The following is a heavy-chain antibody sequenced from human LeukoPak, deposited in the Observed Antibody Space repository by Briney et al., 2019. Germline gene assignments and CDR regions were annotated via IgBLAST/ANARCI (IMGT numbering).Heavy chain of an antibody. Sequence: GGFLRLSCAASGFTFSSYAMHWIRQTPGKGLEWVASIKQDGSEKYYVDAVQGRFTISRDNAKNSLYLQMNSLRAEDTAVYYCARDGPAAGLYFDYWGQGMLVAVSS. CDR2: IKQDGSEK. CDR1: GFTFSSYA. J-gene: IGHJ4*02. D-gene: IGHD6-13*01. V-gene: IGHV3-7*03. CDR3: ARDGPAAGLYFDY.